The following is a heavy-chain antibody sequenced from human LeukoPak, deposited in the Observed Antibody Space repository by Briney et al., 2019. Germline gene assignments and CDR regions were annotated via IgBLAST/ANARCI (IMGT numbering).Heavy chain of an antibody. J-gene: IGHJ4*02. CDR2: IYSGDNT. CDR1: GFTVSSNY. D-gene: IGHD3-22*01. Sequence: GGSLRLSCAASGFTVSSNYMSWVRQAPGKGLEWVSVIYSGDNTYYADSVKGRFTISRDNAKNSLYLQMNSLRAEDTAVYYCASGKPGDSSGYYSYYFDYWGQGTLVTVSS. V-gene: IGHV3-66*01. CDR3: ASGKPGDSSGYYSYYFDY.